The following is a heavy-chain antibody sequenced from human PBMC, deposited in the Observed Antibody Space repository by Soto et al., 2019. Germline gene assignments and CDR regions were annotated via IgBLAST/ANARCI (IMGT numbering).Heavy chain of an antibody. D-gene: IGHD1-26*01. CDR1: GFTFSNYD. Sequence: QVQLVESGGGVIPPGGSLRLSCAASGFTFSNYDIHWVRQAPGKGLEWEAVISYDGTNKYYAASVRGRYTISRDNSRNTVSLQINSMRVVDTAVYYVASGITGGLDSWGQGTLVTDSS. CDR2: ISYDGTNK. V-gene: IGHV3-30-3*01. CDR3: ASGITGGLDS. J-gene: IGHJ5*01.